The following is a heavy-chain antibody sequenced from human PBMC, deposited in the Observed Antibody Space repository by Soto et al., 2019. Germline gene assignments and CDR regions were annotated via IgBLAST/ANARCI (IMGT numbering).Heavy chain of an antibody. J-gene: IGHJ4*02. CDR3: AAGGTGWLPSPLDY. V-gene: IGHV1-24*01. CDR2: FDPEDGET. Sequence: QVQLLQSGAEVKKPGASVKVSCKVSGHTLTELSMHWVRQAPGRGLEWMGGFDPEDGETISAQKFQGRVTMTEDTSTNPTYLELTRLRSEDPSVYYCAAGGTGWLPSPLDYWGQGTLVTISS. CDR1: GHTLTELS. D-gene: IGHD1-1*01.